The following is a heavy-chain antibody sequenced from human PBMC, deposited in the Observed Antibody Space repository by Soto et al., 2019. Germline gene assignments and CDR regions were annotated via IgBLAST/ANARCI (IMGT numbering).Heavy chain of an antibody. Sequence: SLILSCAASGFTFSSYAMHWVRQAPGKGLEWVAVISYDGSNKYYADSVKGRFTISRDNSKNTLYLQMNSLRAEDTAVYYCARTVSRDQASSGYSDYWGQGTLVTVSS. J-gene: IGHJ4*02. CDR1: GFTFSSYA. D-gene: IGHD3-22*01. CDR2: ISYDGSNK. CDR3: ARTVSRDQASSGYSDY. V-gene: IGHV3-30-3*01.